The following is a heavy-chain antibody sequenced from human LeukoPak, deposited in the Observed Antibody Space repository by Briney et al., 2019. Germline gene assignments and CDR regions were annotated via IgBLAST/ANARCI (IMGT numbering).Heavy chain of an antibody. CDR3: ARHKRPARYSSGWYMDY. CDR2: IYYSGST. D-gene: IGHD6-19*01. J-gene: IGHJ4*02. V-gene: IGHV4-39*01. Sequence: PSQTLSLTCTVSGGSISSSSYYWGWIRQPPGKGLEWIGSIYYSGSTYYNPSLKSRVTISVDTSKNQFSLKLSSVTAADTAVYYCARHKRPARYSSGWYMDYWGQGTLVTVSS. CDR1: GGSISSSSYY.